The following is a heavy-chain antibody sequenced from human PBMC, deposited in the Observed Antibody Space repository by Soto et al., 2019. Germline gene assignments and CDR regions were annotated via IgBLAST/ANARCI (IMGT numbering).Heavy chain of an antibody. Sequence: VSVKVSCKSPGYTFTSYSMYWVCQAPGQRLEWMGWINAGNGNTKYSQKFQGRVTITRDTSASTAYMELSSLRSEDTAVYYCAREDCSSTSCEDYYYYYMDVWGKGTTVTVSS. V-gene: IGHV1-3*01. D-gene: IGHD2-2*01. J-gene: IGHJ6*03. CDR2: INAGNGNT. CDR1: GYTFTSYS. CDR3: AREDCSSTSCEDYYYYYMDV.